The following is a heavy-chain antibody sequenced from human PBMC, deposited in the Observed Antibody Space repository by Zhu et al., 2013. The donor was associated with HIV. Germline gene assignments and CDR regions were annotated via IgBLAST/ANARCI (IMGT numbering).Heavy chain of an antibody. D-gene: IGHD6-19*01. CDR2: IIPIFGTA. CDR3: ARAAGTSIAVAVPGYYYYYGMDV. J-gene: IGHJ6*02. V-gene: IGHV1-69*01. Sequence: QVQLVQSGAEVKKPGSSVKVSCKASGGTFSSYAISWVRQAPGQGLEWMGGIIPIFGTANYAQKFQGRVTITADESTSTAYMELSSLRSEDTAVYYCARAAGTSIAVAVPGYYYYYGMDVVGPRDHGHRLL. CDR1: GGTFSSYA.